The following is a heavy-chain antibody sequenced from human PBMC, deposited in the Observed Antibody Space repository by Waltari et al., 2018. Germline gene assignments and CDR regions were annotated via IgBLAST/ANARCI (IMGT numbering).Heavy chain of an antibody. V-gene: IGHV1-69*01. CDR1: GGTFSNYS. D-gene: IGHD3-16*01. CDR2: IIPIFGTP. J-gene: IGHJ4*02. CDR3: ARDSSTGGYFDY. Sequence: QVLLVQSGAEVKKPGSSVKVSCKASGGTFSNYSITWVRQAPGHGLEWMGGIIPIFGTPNYAQKFQGRVTITADESTNTTYMELSSLRSEDTAVYYCARDSSTGGYFDYWGQGTLVTVSS.